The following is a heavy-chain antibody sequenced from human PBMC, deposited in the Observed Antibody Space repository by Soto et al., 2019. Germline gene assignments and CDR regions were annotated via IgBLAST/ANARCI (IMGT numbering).Heavy chain of an antibody. Sequence: PGGSLRLSCAASGFTFSSYAMSWVRQAPGKGLEWVSAISGSGGSTCYADSVKGRFTISRDNSKNTLYLQMNSLRAEDTAVYYCLTVTTACYYGMDVWGQGTTVTVSS. CDR3: LTVTTACYYGMDV. CDR1: GFTFSSYA. J-gene: IGHJ6*02. CDR2: ISGSGGST. D-gene: IGHD4-17*01. V-gene: IGHV3-23*01.